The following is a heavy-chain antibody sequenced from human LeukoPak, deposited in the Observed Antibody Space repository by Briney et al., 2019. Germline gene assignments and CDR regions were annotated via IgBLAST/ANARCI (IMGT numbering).Heavy chain of an antibody. CDR2: TSKDGSHT. J-gene: IGHJ4*02. V-gene: IGHV3-74*01. CDR1: GFTFSYFW. CDR3: ARGGYSGSYYRFS. D-gene: IGHD6-25*01. Sequence: GGSLRLSCAASGFTFSYFWMHWVRQTPGKGPEWLSRTSKDGSHTVYADSAKGRFTASRDNSKNTVYLEVTNMRPEGTAVYYCARGGYSGSYYRFSWGQGTPVTVAS.